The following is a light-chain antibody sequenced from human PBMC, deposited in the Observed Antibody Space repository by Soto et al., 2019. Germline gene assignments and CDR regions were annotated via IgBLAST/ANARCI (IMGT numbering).Light chain of an antibody. CDR3: QQYRSWPRT. Sequence: ETDLTLSPATLCVSAGERVILSCMASQSVDISLAWYQQKPGHAPRLLIYGASTRTTDMPGTFSGRGSGTEFTLTITSLRPEDFGVYYWQQYRSWPRTFGQGTKVDIK. V-gene: IGKV3-15*01. CDR2: GAS. CDR1: QSVDIS. J-gene: IGKJ1*01.